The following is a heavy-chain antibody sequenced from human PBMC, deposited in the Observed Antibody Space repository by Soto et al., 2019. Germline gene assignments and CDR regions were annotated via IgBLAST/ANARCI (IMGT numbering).Heavy chain of an antibody. CDR2: IYYTGGT. CDR1: DDSINTDYY. CDR3: ARDTASKDCDSHSYYPHFDS. D-gene: IGHD3-22*01. V-gene: IGHV4-30-4*01. Sequence: PSETRSLTCTVSDDSINTDYYWSWLRQPPGKGLECIGHIYYTGGTFYSPSLKSRLALSVDTSKNQFSLRLSSVTAADTAVYYCARDTASKDCDSHSYYPHFDSWGQGALVTVSS. J-gene: IGHJ5*01.